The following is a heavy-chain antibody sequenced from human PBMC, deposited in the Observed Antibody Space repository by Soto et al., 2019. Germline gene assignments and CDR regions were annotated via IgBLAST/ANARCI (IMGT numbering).Heavy chain of an antibody. CDR2: ISASGGST. J-gene: IGHJ4*02. V-gene: IGHV3-23*01. D-gene: IGHD3-22*01. CDR1: GFTFSDYA. CDR3: AKEENYLDKSGYYTPVDS. Sequence: EVQLLESGGGLVQPGGSLRLSCVASGFTFSDYAMNWVRLAPGRGLEWVSRISASGGSTYYADSAKGRFTISRDNAKNALYLEMSSLRAEDMAVYYCAKEENYLDKSGYYTPVDSWGQGALVTVSS.